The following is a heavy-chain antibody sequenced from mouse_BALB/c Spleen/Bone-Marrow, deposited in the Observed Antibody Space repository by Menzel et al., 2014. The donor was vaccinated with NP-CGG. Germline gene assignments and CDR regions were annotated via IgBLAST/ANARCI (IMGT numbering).Heavy chain of an antibody. J-gene: IGHJ2*01. CDR2: IHYSGNT. V-gene: IGHV3-1*02. CDR1: AYSIXSGYG. Sequence: EVMLVESGPDLVKPSQSVSLPCTVTAYSIXSGYGCHWIRQFPGNRLEWMGYIHYSGNTDYNPSLKSRISITRDTSKNQFFLQLNSLTTEDTATYYCTRETAIVADFDYWGQGTTLTVSS. D-gene: IGHD1-1*01. CDR3: TRETAIVADFDY.